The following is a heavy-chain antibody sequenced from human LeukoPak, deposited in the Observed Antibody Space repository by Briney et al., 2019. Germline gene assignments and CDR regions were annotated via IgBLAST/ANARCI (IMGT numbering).Heavy chain of an antibody. J-gene: IGHJ6*02. CDR3: AKDTAVRFLEWLSTRVYYYGMDV. CDR1: GFTFSSYG. D-gene: IGHD3-3*01. CDR2: ISYDGSNK. V-gene: IGHV3-30*18. Sequence: PGGSLRLSCAASGFTFSSYGMHWVRQAPGKGLEWVAVISYDGSNKYYADSVKGRFTISRDNSKNTLYLQMNSLRAEDTAVYYCAKDTAVRFLEWLSTRVYYYGMDVWGQGTTVTVSS.